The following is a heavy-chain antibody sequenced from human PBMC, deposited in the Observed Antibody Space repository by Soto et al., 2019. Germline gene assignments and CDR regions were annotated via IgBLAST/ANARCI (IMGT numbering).Heavy chain of an antibody. CDR1: GFTFSSYS. Sequence: EVQLVESGGGLVKPGGSLRLSCAASGFTFSSYSMNWVRQAPGKGLEWVSSISSSSSYIYYADSVKGRFTISRDNAKNSLYRQMNSLRAEDTAVYYCARGLNEYQLLSGIWGQGTTVTVSS. CDR2: ISSSSSYI. V-gene: IGHV3-21*01. D-gene: IGHD2-2*01. CDR3: ARGLNEYQLLSGI. J-gene: IGHJ6*02.